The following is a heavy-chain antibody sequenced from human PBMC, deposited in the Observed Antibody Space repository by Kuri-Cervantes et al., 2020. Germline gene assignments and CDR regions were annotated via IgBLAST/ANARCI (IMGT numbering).Heavy chain of an antibody. CDR2: ISWNSGSI. CDR1: GFTFDDYA. Sequence: SLKISCAASGFTFDDYAMHWVRQAPGKGLEWVSGISWNSGSIGYADSVKGRFTISRDNAKNSLYLQMNSLRAEDTAVYYCAIAGDYTAFDIWGQGTMVTVSS. D-gene: IGHD4-17*01. V-gene: IGHV3-9*01. J-gene: IGHJ3*02. CDR3: AIAGDYTAFDI.